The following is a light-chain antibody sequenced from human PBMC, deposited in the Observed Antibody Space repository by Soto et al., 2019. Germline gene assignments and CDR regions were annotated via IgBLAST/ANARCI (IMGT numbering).Light chain of an antibody. V-gene: IGKV1-5*01. J-gene: IGKJ1*01. CDR1: QTISSW. CDR3: EYYTTYWT. Sequence: MTRSPSTXSDAPRPTLPSSCRASQTISSWLAWYQQKTGKXPXXXIYVAYSLESGVTSRFSGSGSGTELPLTIRSLQTDGCANHYCEYYTTYWTFGEGRNVDI. CDR2: VAY.